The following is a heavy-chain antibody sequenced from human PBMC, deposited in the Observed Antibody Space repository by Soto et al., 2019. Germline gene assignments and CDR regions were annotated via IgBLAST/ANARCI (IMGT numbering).Heavy chain of an antibody. V-gene: IGHV3-74*01. Sequence: LRLSCAASGFTSTNYRIHWVRQAPGKGLVWVARINSDGTRINYADSVKGRFTISRDNAKNTVFLQMNSLRDEDSAVYFCARAGDWNYVQDFWGQGTLV. D-gene: IGHD1-7*01. CDR1: GFTSTNYR. CDR3: ARAGDWNYVQDF. CDR2: INSDGTRI. J-gene: IGHJ4*02.